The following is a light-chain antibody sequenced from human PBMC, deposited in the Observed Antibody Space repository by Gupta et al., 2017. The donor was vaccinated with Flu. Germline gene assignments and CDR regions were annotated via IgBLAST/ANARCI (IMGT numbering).Light chain of an antibody. Sequence: DIQLTQSPSFLSASVGDRVTIACRASQGIDSYLAWYQQEPGKAPKLLIYAASTLQSGVPSRFSGSGSGTEFTLTISSLQPEDFATYFCQQLNSYPRLTFGGGTKVEIK. J-gene: IGKJ4*01. CDR3: QQLNSYPRLT. V-gene: IGKV1-9*01. CDR2: AAS. CDR1: QGIDSY.